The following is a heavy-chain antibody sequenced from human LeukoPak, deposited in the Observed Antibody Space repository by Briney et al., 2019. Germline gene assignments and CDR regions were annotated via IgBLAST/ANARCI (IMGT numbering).Heavy chain of an antibody. Sequence: RSLRLSCAVSGFTFSSYAIHWVRQAPGKGLEWVAVVSYDGSNRFYADSVKGRFTISRDSSKNTVSLQMNTLRTEDTAVYYCARDVDYGDYYFDYWGQGSLVTVSS. CDR3: ARDVDYGDYYFDY. CDR2: VSYDGSNR. J-gene: IGHJ4*02. V-gene: IGHV3-30*04. D-gene: IGHD4-17*01. CDR1: GFTFSSYA.